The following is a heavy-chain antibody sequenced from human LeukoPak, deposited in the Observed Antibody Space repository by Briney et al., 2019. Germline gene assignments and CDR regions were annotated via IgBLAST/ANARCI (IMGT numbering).Heavy chain of an antibody. V-gene: IGHV4-59*01. CDR1: GGSISSYY. Sequence: SETLSLTCTVSGGSISSYYWSWIRQPPGKGLKWIGNIYYSGYTTYSPSLRSRVAISVDTSKNQFSLKLSSVTAADTAVYYCARETSQKGAHYMDVWGKGTTITISS. CDR2: IYYSGYT. J-gene: IGHJ6*03. CDR3: ARETSQKGAHYMDV. D-gene: IGHD3-16*01.